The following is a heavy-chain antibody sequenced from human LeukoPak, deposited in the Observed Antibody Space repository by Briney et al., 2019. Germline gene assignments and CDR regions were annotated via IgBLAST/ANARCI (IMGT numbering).Heavy chain of an antibody. CDR1: GYTFTSYA. V-gene: IGHV1-3*01. CDR3: ARAQIAYFDWLLPLFDY. J-gene: IGHJ4*02. D-gene: IGHD3-9*01. CDR2: INAGNGNT. Sequence: ASEKVSCKASGYTFTSYAMHWVRQAPGQRLEWMGWINAGNGNTKYSQKFQGRVTITRDTSASTAYMELSSLRSEDTAVYYCARAQIAYFDWLLPLFDYWGQGTLVTVSS.